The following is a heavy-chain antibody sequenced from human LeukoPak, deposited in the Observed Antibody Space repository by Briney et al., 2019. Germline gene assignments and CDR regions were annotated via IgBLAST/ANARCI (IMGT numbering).Heavy chain of an antibody. V-gene: IGHV3-23*01. CDR3: ANNEWGATFWFDP. CDR1: GLTFSSYA. Sequence: PGGSLRLSCAASGLTFSSYAMSWVRQAPGKGLEWVSAISGSGGSTYYADSVKGRFTISRDNSKNTLYLQMNSLRAEDTAVYYCANNEWGATFWFDPWGQGTLVTVSS. CDR2: ISGSGGST. J-gene: IGHJ5*02. D-gene: IGHD1-26*01.